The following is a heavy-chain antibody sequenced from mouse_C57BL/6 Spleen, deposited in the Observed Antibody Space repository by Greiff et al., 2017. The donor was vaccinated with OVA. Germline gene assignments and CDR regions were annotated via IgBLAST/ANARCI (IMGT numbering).Heavy chain of an antibody. Sequence: QVQLQQPGAELVKPGASVKLSCKASGYTFTSYWMHWVKQRPGHGLEWIGMIHPNSGSTNYNEKFKSKATLTVDKSSSTAYMQRSSLTSEDSAVYYCAREDDYDYFDYWGQGTTLTVSS. CDR2: IHPNSGST. D-gene: IGHD2-4*01. CDR3: AREDDYDYFDY. J-gene: IGHJ2*01. CDR1: GYTFTSYW. V-gene: IGHV1-64*01.